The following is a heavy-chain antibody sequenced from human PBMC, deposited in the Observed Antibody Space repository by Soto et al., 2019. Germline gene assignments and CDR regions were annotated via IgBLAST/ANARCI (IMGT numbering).Heavy chain of an antibody. J-gene: IGHJ6*02. CDR1: GGSISSSNW. Sequence: SETMSLTCAVSGGSISSSNWWSWVRQPPGKGLEWIGEIYHSGSTNYNPSLKSRVTISVDKSKNQFSLKLNSVTAADTAVYYCARVSGSYYYGMDVWGQGTTVTVSS. CDR3: ARVSGSYYYGMDV. CDR2: IYHSGST. V-gene: IGHV4-4*02.